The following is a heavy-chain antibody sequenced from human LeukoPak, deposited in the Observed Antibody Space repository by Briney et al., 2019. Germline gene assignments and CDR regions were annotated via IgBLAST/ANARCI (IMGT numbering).Heavy chain of an antibody. V-gene: IGHV1-2*02. CDR1: GYTFTGHY. D-gene: IGHD2-2*01. Sequence: ASVKVSCKASGYTFTGHYMHWVRQAPGQGLEWMGWINPNSGGTNYAQKFQGRVTMTRDTSISTAYMELSRLRSDDTAVYYCARGGYCSSTSCYNNWFDPWGQGTLVTVSS. CDR3: ARGGYCSSTSCYNNWFDP. J-gene: IGHJ5*02. CDR2: INPNSGGT.